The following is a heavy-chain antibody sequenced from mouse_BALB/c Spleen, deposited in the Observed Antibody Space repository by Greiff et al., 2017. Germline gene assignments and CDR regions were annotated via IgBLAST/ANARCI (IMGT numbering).Heavy chain of an antibody. CDR2: ISNGGGST. Sequence: EVQLVESGGGLVQPGGSLKLSCAASGFTFSSYTMSWVRQTPEKRLEWVAYISNGGGSTYYPDTVKGRFTISRDNAKNTLYLQMSSLKSEDTAMYYCARPYGSSYWYFDVWGAGTTVTVSS. CDR1: GFTFSSYT. V-gene: IGHV5-12-2*01. D-gene: IGHD1-1*01. J-gene: IGHJ1*01. CDR3: ARPYGSSYWYFDV.